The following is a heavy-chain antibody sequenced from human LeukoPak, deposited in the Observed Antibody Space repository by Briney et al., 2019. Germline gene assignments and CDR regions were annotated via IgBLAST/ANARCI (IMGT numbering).Heavy chain of an antibody. D-gene: IGHD5-24*01. Sequence: ASVKVSCKASGYTFTSYGISWVRQAPGQGLEWMGWISAYNGNTNYAQKLQGRVTMTTDTSTSTAYMELRSLRSDDTAVYYCARDHKMATITPYYYYGMDVWGQGTTVTVSS. CDR1: GYTFTSYG. CDR3: ARDHKMATITPYYYYGMDV. V-gene: IGHV1-18*01. CDR2: ISAYNGNT. J-gene: IGHJ6*02.